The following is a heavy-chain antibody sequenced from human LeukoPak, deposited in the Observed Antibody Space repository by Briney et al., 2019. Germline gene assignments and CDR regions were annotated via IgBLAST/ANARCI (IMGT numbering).Heavy chain of an antibody. D-gene: IGHD3-22*01. CDR2: INSDGSSS. CDR3: ASGNYDSSGS. Sequence: GGSLRLSCAAPGFTFSSYWMHWVRQAPGKGLVWVSRINSDGSSSSYADSVKGRFTISRGNAKNTLYLQMNSLRAEDTAVYYCASGNYDSSGSWGQGTLVTVSS. J-gene: IGHJ5*02. V-gene: IGHV3-74*01. CDR1: GFTFSSYW.